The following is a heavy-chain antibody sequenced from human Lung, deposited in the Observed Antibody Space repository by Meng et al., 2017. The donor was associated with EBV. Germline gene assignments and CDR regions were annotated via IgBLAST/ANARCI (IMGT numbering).Heavy chain of an antibody. CDR3: ARDSEAADY. J-gene: IGHJ4*02. CDR1: GYTFTTYG. CDR2: INTNTGKP. D-gene: IGHD6-25*01. Sequence: QVQLVQSGSELKKPGASVRISCKASGYTFTTYGMNWVRQAPGQGLEWMGWINTNTGKPTYAQGLTGRFVFSLDTSVSTAYLQISSLKAEDTAVCYCARDSEAADYWGQGTLVTVSS. V-gene: IGHV7-4-1*02.